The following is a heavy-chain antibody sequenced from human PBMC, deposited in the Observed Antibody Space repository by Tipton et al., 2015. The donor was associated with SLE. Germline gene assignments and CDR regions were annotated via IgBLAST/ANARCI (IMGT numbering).Heavy chain of an antibody. J-gene: IGHJ1*01. CDR1: GGSFSGYY. V-gene: IGHV4-34*01. Sequence: TLSLTCAVYGGSFSGYYWSWIRQPPGKGLEWIGEINHRGSTNYNPSLKSRITISVDTSKNQFSLKLNSVTAADTAVYYCARGPGTARAEYFHHWGQGTLVTVSS. D-gene: IGHD1-14*01. CDR2: INHRGST. CDR3: ARGPGTARAEYFHH.